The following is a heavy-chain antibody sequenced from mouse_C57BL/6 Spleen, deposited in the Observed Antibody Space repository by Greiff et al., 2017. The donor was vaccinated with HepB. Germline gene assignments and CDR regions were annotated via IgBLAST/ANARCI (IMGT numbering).Heavy chain of an antibody. V-gene: IGHV1-81*01. CDR3: ARFGDYGFAY. CDR1: GYTFTSYG. D-gene: IGHD2-4*01. Sequence: VKLVESGAELARPGASVKLSCKASGYTFTSYGISWVKQRTGQGLEWIGEIYPRSGNTYYNEKFKGKATLTADKSSSTSYMELRSLTSEDSAVYFCARFGDYGFAYWGQGTLVTVSA. J-gene: IGHJ3*01. CDR2: IYPRSGNT.